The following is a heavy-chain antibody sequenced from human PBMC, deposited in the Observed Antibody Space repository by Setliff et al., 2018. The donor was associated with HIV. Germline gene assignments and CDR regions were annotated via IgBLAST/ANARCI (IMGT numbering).Heavy chain of an antibody. D-gene: IGHD4-17*01. Sequence: PSETLSLTCDVSGFSISSRYYWGWIRQAPGKGLEWVGRVSSRGDTNYNPSLKSRVTMSVDTSKNQFSLKLTSVTASDTAVYYCARAAAGNTGPFDLWGQGSPVTVSS. CDR3: ARAAAGNTGPFDL. J-gene: IGHJ4*02. CDR2: VSSRGDT. CDR1: GFSISSRYY. V-gene: IGHV4-38-2*01.